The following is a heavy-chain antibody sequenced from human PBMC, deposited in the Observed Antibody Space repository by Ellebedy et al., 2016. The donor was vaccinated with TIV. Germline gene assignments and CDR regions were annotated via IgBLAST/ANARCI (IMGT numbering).Heavy chain of an antibody. V-gene: IGHV4-4*07. D-gene: IGHD4-17*01. Sequence: SETLSLXXTVSGGSISSYYWSWIRQPAGKGLEWIGRIYTSGSTYYNPSLKSRVTISVDTSKNQFSLKLSSVTAADTAVYYCARVYDYGDFDWYFDLWGRGTLVTVSS. CDR2: IYTSGST. CDR3: ARVYDYGDFDWYFDL. CDR1: GGSISSYY. J-gene: IGHJ2*01.